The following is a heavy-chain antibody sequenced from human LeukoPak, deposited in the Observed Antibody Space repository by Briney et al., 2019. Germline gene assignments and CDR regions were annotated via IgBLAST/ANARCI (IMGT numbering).Heavy chain of an antibody. CDR1: GYTFTSYA. Sequence: ASVKVSCKASGYTFTSYAMNWVRQAPGQGLEWMGWINTNTGNPTYAQGFTGRFVFSLDTSVSTAYLQISSLKAEDTAVYYCARDFEEFGKTSYYDFWSGYFPPRPYWYYYMDVWGKGTTVTVSS. J-gene: IGHJ6*03. CDR3: ARDFEEFGKTSYYDFWSGYFPPRPYWYYYMDV. CDR2: INTNTGNP. V-gene: IGHV7-4-1*02. D-gene: IGHD3-3*01.